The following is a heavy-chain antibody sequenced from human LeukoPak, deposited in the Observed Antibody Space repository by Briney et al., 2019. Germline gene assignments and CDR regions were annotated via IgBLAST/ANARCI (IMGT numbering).Heavy chain of an antibody. V-gene: IGHV1-69*13. CDR1: GGTFSSYA. CDR3: ARPQGIYYYYGMDV. D-gene: IGHD2-15*01. CDR2: IIPIFGTA. Sequence: ASVNVSCKASGGTFSSYAISWVRQAPGQGLEWMGGIIPIFGTANYAQKFQGRVTITADESTSTAYMELSSLRSEDTAVYYCARPQGIYYYYGMDVWGQGTTVTVSS. J-gene: IGHJ6*02.